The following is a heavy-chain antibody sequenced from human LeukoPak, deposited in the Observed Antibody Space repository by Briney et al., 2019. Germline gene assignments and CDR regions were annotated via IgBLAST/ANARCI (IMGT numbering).Heavy chain of an antibody. D-gene: IGHD3-10*01. Sequence: ASVKVSCRASGYTFIDHHILWVRQAPGQGLEWMGWIHPNGRDTQYAQKFQDRMTMTTDTSITTAYMELHSATSDDAAVYYCSAHYGPGPVWGQGTLITASS. CDR3: SAHYGPGPV. J-gene: IGHJ4*02. V-gene: IGHV1-2*02. CDR2: IHPNGRDT. CDR1: GYTFIDHH.